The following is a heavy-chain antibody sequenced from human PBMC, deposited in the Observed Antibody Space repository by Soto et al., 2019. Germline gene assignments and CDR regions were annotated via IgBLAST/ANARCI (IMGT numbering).Heavy chain of an antibody. J-gene: IGHJ6*02. CDR2: IYPGDSDT. D-gene: IGHD2-2*01. CDR3: ARLGYCISTSCYWDYYGMDV. Sequence: PGESLKISCKGPGYSFTSYWIGWVRQMPGKGLEWMGIIYPGDSDTRYSPSFQGQVTISADKSISTAYLQWSSLKASDTAMYYFARLGYCISTSCYWDYYGMDVWGQGTTVTVSS. CDR1: GYSFTSYW. V-gene: IGHV5-51*01.